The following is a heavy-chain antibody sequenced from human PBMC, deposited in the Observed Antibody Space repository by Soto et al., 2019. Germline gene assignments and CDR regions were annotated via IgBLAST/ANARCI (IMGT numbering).Heavy chain of an antibody. Sequence: SEILSLNCTVSGEYMISYYWSWIRQPPGRGLEWIGFIYYAGSTKYNPSLNSRVTISVDTSKNQFSLTVTSVTAADTAVYYCARRIVATETFDPWGQGTLVTVSS. D-gene: IGHD5-12*01. J-gene: IGHJ5*02. V-gene: IGHV4-59*08. CDR1: GEYMISYY. CDR3: ARRIVATETFDP. CDR2: IYYAGST.